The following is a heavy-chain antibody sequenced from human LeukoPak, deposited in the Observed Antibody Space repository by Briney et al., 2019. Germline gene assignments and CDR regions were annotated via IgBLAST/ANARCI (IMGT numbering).Heavy chain of an antibody. V-gene: IGHV3-74*01. CDR1: GFTFSTYW. CDR2: INNDGSGT. Sequence: GRSMRPSCAASGFTFSTYWMLWVRHAPGKGRVWVSRINNDGSGTTYSESVKGRFTISRDNAKNTLYLQMNSLRAEDTGVYYCARDRDGPGATVDYWGQGTLVTVSS. J-gene: IGHJ4*02. D-gene: IGHD1-26*01. CDR3: ARDRDGPGATVDY.